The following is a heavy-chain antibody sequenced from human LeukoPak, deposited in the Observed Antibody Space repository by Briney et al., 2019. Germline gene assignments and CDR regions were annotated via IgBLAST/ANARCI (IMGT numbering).Heavy chain of an antibody. CDR2: IIPILGIA. J-gene: IGHJ4*02. V-gene: IGHV1-69*02. D-gene: IGHD1-26*01. Sequence: SVEVSCKASGGTFSSYTISWVRQAPGQGLEWMGRIIPILGIANYAQKFQGRVTITADKSTSTAYMELSSLRSEDTAVYYCARASVIVGATIFDYWGQGTLVTVSS. CDR1: GGTFSSYT. CDR3: ARASVIVGATIFDY.